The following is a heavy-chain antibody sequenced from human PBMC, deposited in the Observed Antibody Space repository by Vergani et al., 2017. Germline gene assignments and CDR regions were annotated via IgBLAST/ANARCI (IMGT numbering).Heavy chain of an antibody. Sequence: QVQLVESGGGVVQPGRSLRLSCAASGFTFSSYGMHWVRQAPGKGLEWVAVISYDGSNKYYADSVKGRFTISRDNSKNTLYLQMNSLRAEDTAVYYCARDGRLVRDYGDWGRNWFDPWGQGTLVTVSS. D-gene: IGHD4-17*01. J-gene: IGHJ5*02. CDR2: ISYDGSNK. CDR3: ARDGRLVRDYGDWGRNWFDP. V-gene: IGHV3-30*03. CDR1: GFTFSSYG.